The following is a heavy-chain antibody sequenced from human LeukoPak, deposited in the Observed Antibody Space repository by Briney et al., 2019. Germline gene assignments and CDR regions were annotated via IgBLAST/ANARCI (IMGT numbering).Heavy chain of an antibody. J-gene: IGHJ6*03. CDR3: AKDLSLYCSSTSCYGGNYMDV. CDR2: ISSSGGST. D-gene: IGHD2-2*01. Sequence: GGSLRLSCAASGFTFSSYAMSWVRQAPGKGLEWVSAISSSGGSTYYADSVKGRFTISRDNSKNTLYLQMNSLRAEDTAVYYCAKDLSLYCSSTSCYGGNYMDVWGKGTTVTVSS. CDR1: GFTFSSYA. V-gene: IGHV3-23*01.